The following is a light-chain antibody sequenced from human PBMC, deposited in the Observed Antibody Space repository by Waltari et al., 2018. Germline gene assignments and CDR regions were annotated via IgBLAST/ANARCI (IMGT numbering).Light chain of an antibody. V-gene: IGKV1-12*01. Sequence: DIQMTQSPSSESASVGDRVIITCRASQDISRWLAWYQQTPGKAPKFLIYDASTLQSGVPSRFSGTGSGTEFTLTISSLQPEDFATYYCQHGNTFPLTFGGGTKVEIK. CDR2: DAS. CDR3: QHGNTFPLT. J-gene: IGKJ4*01. CDR1: QDISRW.